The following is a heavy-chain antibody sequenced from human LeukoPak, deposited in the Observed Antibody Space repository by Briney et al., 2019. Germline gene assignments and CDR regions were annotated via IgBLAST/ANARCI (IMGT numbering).Heavy chain of an antibody. D-gene: IGHD6-13*01. CDR3: ARGVYIAAAQYGY. Sequence: SGTLSLSCTVSGGTISNYYWSWIRQPPRKGLHWFGYIYYSGTTNYNPSLKSRVTISVDTSKNQFSLKLSSVTAADTAVYYCARGVYIAAAQYGYWGQGTLVTVSS. CDR2: IYYSGTT. J-gene: IGHJ4*02. CDR1: GGTISNYY. V-gene: IGHV4-59*01.